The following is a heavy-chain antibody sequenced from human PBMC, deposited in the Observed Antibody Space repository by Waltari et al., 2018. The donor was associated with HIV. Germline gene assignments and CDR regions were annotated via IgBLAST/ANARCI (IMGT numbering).Heavy chain of an antibody. D-gene: IGHD3-22*01. J-gene: IGHJ4*02. CDR3: VKDGGLSSRHYFVGYFDH. CDR1: GSHFDDSS. Sequence: EVQLVESGGGLVQPGRSLRLACAASGSHFDDSSMPWVRQAPGKGLEWVSGMTWNSGTIGYADSVKGRFTVSRDNAKKSLYLQMNSLRTEDTALYYCVKDGGLSSRHYFVGYFDHWGQGTLVTVSS. V-gene: IGHV3-9*01. CDR2: MTWNSGTI.